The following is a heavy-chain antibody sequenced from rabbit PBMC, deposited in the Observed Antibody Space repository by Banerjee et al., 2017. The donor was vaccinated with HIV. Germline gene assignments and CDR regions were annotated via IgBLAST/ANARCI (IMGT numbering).Heavy chain of an antibody. CDR1: GFSLSSAYY. Sequence: QSLEESGGDLVKPGASLTLTCTVSGFSLSSAYYICWVRQAPGKGLEWIACIYTGDSGITHYASWAKGRFTISKTSSTTVTLQMTSLTAADTATYFCARDTYVGSMLWGQGTLVTVS. CDR2: IYTGDSGIT. J-gene: IGHJ3*01. CDR3: ARDTYVGSML. D-gene: IGHD4-2*01. V-gene: IGHV1S40*01.